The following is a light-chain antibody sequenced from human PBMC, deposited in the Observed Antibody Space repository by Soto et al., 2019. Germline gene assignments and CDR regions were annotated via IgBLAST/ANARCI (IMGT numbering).Light chain of an antibody. CDR2: DVS. CDR3: VSFTVHYSYV. Sequence: QSALTQPASVSGSPGQSITISCTGTSSDVDGYDFVSWYQQHPGKAPRLVIYDVSRRPAGASDRFSGSKSGSTASLTISSLQAEDEADYYCVSFTVHYSYVFGTGTKVTVL. J-gene: IGLJ1*01. CDR1: SSDVDGYDF. V-gene: IGLV2-14*01.